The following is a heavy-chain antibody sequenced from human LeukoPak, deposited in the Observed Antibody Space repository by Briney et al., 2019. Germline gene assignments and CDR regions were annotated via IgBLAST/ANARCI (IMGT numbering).Heavy chain of an antibody. CDR1: GGSISSSNW. J-gene: IGHJ4*02. D-gene: IGHD1-26*01. Sequence: SGTLSLTCAVSGGSISSSNWWSWVRQSPGKGLQWIGKIYHSGSTSYNPSLQSRVTISVDKSKNQFSLKLTSVTAADTAVYYCASRVSYSGGFQYWGQGTLVTVSS. CDR3: ASRVSYSGGFQY. CDR2: IYHSGST. V-gene: IGHV4-4*02.